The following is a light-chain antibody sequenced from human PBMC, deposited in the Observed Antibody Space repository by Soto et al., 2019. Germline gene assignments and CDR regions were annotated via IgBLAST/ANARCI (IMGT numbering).Light chain of an antibody. CDR2: DAT. V-gene: IGKV1-33*01. CDR1: QDINNY. Sequence: DIQMTQSPSSLSASVGDRVTITCRASQDINNYLDWYQVKPGKAPKLLIYDATNLETGVPSRFSGSGSRTDFSFTISSLQPDDFATYFCQQSYTTPAPTFGGGTRWISN. J-gene: IGKJ4*01. CDR3: QQSYTTPAPT.